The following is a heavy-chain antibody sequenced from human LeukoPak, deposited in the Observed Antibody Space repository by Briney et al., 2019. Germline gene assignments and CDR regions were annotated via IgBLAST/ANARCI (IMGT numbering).Heavy chain of an antibody. Sequence: GGSLRLSCSASGFTFSSYGMHWVRQAPGKGLEWMAVISYDGTNKYYADSVKGRFTISRDNSKNTLYLQMNSLRAEDTAVYYCAKDLNYDFWSGLGNWGQGTLVTVSS. D-gene: IGHD3-3*01. J-gene: IGHJ4*02. CDR1: GFTFSSYG. CDR2: ISYDGTNK. CDR3: AKDLNYDFWSGLGN. V-gene: IGHV3-30*18.